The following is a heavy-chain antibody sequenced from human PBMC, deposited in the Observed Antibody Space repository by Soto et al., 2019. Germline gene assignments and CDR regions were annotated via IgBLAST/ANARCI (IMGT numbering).Heavy chain of an antibody. V-gene: IGHV4-31*03. CDR1: GGSISNGGYY. CDR2: IHYSGST. D-gene: IGHD3-10*01. CDR3: ARVRGSGSYAAYYFDS. J-gene: IGHJ4*01. Sequence: KPSETLSLTCTVSGGSISNGGYYWNWVRQHPGKGLEWIGYIHYSGSTWYNPSLESRVTISVDTSKDQFSLKLRPVTAADTAVYYCARVRGSGSYAAYYFDSWGQGTLVTVSS.